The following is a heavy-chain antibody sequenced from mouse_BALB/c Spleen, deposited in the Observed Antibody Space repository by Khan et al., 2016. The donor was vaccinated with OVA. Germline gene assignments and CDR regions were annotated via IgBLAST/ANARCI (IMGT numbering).Heavy chain of an antibody. J-gene: IGHJ2*01. CDR1: GYTFTSYW. Sequence: QVQLKESGADLAKPGASVKMSCTASGYTFTSYWMHWIQQRPGQGLEWIGYINPTSGYTDYNQKFKDKATLTADKSSSTDYMQLSSLTSDDSAVYYCARDRIDYWGQGTAVTVSS. CDR2: INPTSGYT. V-gene: IGHV1-7*01. CDR3: ARDRIDY.